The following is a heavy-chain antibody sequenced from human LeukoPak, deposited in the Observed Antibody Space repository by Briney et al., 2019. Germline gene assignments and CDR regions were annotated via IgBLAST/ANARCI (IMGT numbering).Heavy chain of an antibody. D-gene: IGHD3-22*01. V-gene: IGHV3-9*01. Sequence: PGGSLRLSCAASGFTFDDYAMHWVRHAPGKGLEWVSGISWNSGSIGYADSVKGRFTISRDNAKNSLYLQMNSLRAEDTALYYCAKDMDRYYDSSGYYRSDAFDIWGQGTMVTVSS. J-gene: IGHJ3*02. CDR1: GFTFDDYA. CDR3: AKDMDRYYDSSGYYRSDAFDI. CDR2: ISWNSGSI.